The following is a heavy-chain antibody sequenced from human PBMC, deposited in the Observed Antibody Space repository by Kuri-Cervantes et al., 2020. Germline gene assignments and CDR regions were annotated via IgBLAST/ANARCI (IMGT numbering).Heavy chain of an antibody. CDR1: GGSISSYY. CDR3: AREMFPDAFDI. D-gene: IGHD3-10*02. Sequence: SETLSLTCTVSGGSISSYYWSWIRQPPGKGLEWIGYIYYSGSTNYNPSLKSRVTISVDTSKNQFSLKLSSVTAADTAVYYCAREMFPDAFDIWGQGTMVTVSS. J-gene: IGHJ3*02. CDR2: IYYSGST. V-gene: IGHV4-59*01.